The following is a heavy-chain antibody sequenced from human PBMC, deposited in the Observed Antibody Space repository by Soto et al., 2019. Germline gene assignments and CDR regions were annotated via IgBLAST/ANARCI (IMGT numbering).Heavy chain of an antibody. CDR1: RITFIGYW. Sequence: EVQLEQSGGGLVQPGGSLRLSCVASRITFIGYWMSWVRQAPGRGLEWVATITQDGGKMYYVDSVKGRFTISRDRAKNSPVPQMNIRTVEDTALYYCSTTGGYWGQGILVTVSS. CDR2: ITQDGGKM. CDR3: STTGGY. J-gene: IGHJ4*02. V-gene: IGHV3-7*05. D-gene: IGHD2-8*02.